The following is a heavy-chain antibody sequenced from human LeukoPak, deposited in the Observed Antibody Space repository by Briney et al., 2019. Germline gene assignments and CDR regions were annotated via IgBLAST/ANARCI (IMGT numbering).Heavy chain of an antibody. Sequence: ASVKVSCKASGYTFTSYDINWVRQATGQGLEWMGWMKPNSGNTGYAQKFQGRVTMTRDMSTSTVYMELSSLRSEDTAVYYCARVAAEVVGVPGAIGFGWLRRDYYYMDVWGKGTTVTVSS. CDR3: ARVAAEVVGVPGAIGFGWLRRDYYYMDV. D-gene: IGHD2-2*02. CDR2: MKPNSGNT. V-gene: IGHV1-8*01. CDR1: GYTFTSYD. J-gene: IGHJ6*03.